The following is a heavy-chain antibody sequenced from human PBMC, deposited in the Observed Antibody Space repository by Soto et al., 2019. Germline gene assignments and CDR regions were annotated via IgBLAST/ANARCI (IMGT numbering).Heavy chain of an antibody. CDR2: IYSSGST. Sequence: VGSLRLSCAASGFTVSSTHMSWVRQAPGKGLEWVSVIYSSGSTYYADSVKGRFTISRDNSKNTLYLQMNSLRAEDAAVYYCARDPQLGAWFDPWGQGTMVTVSS. J-gene: IGHJ5*02. CDR3: ARDPQLGAWFDP. D-gene: IGHD7-27*01. CDR1: GFTVSSTH. V-gene: IGHV3-53*01.